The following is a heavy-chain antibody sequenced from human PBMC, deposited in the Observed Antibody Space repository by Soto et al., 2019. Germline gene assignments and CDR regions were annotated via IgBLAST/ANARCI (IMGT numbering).Heavy chain of an antibody. D-gene: IGHD3-10*01. CDR1: GFTFSSYA. Sequence: GGSLRLSCAASGFTFSSYAMSWVRQAPGKGLEWVSAISGSGGSTYYADSVKGRFTISRDNSKNTLYLQMNSLRAEDTAVYYCAREELLWFGELSYYFDYWGQGTLVTVSS. CDR3: AREELLWFGELSYYFDY. V-gene: IGHV3-23*01. J-gene: IGHJ4*02. CDR2: ISGSGGST.